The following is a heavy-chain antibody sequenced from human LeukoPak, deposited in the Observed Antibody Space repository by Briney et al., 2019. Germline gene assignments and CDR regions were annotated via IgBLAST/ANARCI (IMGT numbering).Heavy chain of an antibody. CDR3: ASPGYCSSTSCLSRGFAFDI. CDR1: GYSFTSYW. J-gene: IGHJ3*02. Sequence: GESLKISCKGSGYSFTSYWIGWVRQMPGKGLEWMGIIYPGDSDTTYSPSFQGHITISADKSISTAYLQWSSLKASDTAMYYCASPGYCSSTSCLSRGFAFDIWGQGTMVTVSS. D-gene: IGHD2-2*01. V-gene: IGHV5-51*01. CDR2: IYPGDSDT.